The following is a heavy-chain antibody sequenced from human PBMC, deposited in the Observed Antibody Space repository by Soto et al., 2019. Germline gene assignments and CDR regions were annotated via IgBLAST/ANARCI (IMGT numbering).Heavy chain of an antibody. CDR3: ARPGNSWYLDYFDY. CDR2: ISAYNGNT. J-gene: IGHJ4*02. Sequence: APVKASCKASGYTFTSHGLSWVRQAPGQGLEWMGWISAYNGNTNYAQKLQGRVTMTTDTSTSTAYMELRSLRSDDTAVYYCARPGNSWYLDYFDYWGQGTLVTVSS. CDR1: GYTFTSHG. D-gene: IGHD6-13*01. V-gene: IGHV1-18*01.